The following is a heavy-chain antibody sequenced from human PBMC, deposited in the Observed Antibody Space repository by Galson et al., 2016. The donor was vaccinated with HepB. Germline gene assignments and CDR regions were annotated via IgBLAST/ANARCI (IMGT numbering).Heavy chain of an antibody. CDR1: GFTVSTDY. J-gene: IGHJ4*02. D-gene: IGHD6-13*01. CDR2: IYSSGSV. Sequence: SLRLSCAGSGFTVSTDYLSWVRQAPGKGLAWVSVIYSSGSVYYADSVKGRFTVSRDNSKNTLYLQMNSLKAEDTAVYYCARDWGSSWCLHWGQGTLVTVSS. CDR3: ARDWGSSWCLH. V-gene: IGHV3-66*01.